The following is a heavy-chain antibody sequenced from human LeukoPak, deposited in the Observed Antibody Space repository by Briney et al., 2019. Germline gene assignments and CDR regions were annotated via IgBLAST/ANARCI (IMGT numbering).Heavy chain of an antibody. CDR3: AKDFYYGSGLRGVSDY. V-gene: IGHV3-30*18. D-gene: IGHD3-10*01. CDR2: ISYDGSNN. Sequence: GGSLRLSYAASGFTFSHYGMHWVRQAPGKGLEWVAVISYDGSNNYYADSVKGRFTISRDNSKNTLYLQMNSLRAEDTAVYYCAKDFYYGSGLRGVSDYWGQGTLVTVSS. CDR1: GFTFSHYG. J-gene: IGHJ4*02.